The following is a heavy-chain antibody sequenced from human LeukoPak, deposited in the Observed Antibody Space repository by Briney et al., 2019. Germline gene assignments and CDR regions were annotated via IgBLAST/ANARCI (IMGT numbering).Heavy chain of an antibody. Sequence: GGSLRLSCAASGFTFSDYYMSWFRQAPGKGLEWVSYISKSGDSIYYADSVKGRFTISRDNAKNSLYLQMNSLRAEDTAVYYCARNSLRHCGGDCGGGWGQGTLVTVSS. V-gene: IGHV3-11*01. CDR1: GFTFSDYY. J-gene: IGHJ4*02. D-gene: IGHD2-21*02. CDR3: ARNSLRHCGGDCGGG. CDR2: ISKSGDSI.